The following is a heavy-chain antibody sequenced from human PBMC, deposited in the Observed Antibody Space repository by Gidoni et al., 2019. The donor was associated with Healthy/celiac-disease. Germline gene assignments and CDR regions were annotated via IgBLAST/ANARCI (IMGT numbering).Heavy chain of an antibody. J-gene: IGHJ4*02. CDR1: GLTCGAYA. CDR3: TSDPATIFGLVTNGHDY. V-gene: IGHV3-49*04. D-gene: IGHD3-3*01. Sequence: EVQLVESGGGLVQPGRSLSLSCLASGLTCGAYAMSGVRQAPGKGLEWIGFIRSKAYCGTTEYDASVKGRFTISRYESKSIAYLQMSSLAAEDTAVYYCTSDPATIFGLVTNGHDYWGQGTLVTVSS. CDR2: IRSKAYCGTT.